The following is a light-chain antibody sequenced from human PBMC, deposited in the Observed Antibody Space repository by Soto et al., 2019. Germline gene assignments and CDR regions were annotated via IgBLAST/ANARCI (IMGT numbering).Light chain of an antibody. J-gene: IGKJ1*01. CDR1: QSISSW. Sequence: DIQMTQSPSTLSASVGDRVTITCRASQSISSWLAWHQQRPGKVPRLLIYKASILESGVPARFSGSGSGTEFTLTISSLQPDDFATYYCQLYNSPPWTFGQGTKVEIK. CDR3: QLYNSPPWT. V-gene: IGKV1-5*03. CDR2: KAS.